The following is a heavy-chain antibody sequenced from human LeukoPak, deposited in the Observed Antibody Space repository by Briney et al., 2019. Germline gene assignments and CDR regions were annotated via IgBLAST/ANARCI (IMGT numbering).Heavy chain of an antibody. V-gene: IGHV3-23*01. Sequence: GGSLRLSCAASGFTFSSYAMSWVRQAPGKGLEWVSGISGSGDNTYYADSVKGRFAISRDNSKNTLYLQMNSLRAEDTAVYFCAKTAGSGSSSYAELDYWGQGTLVTVSS. CDR1: GFTFSSYA. D-gene: IGHD1-26*01. CDR2: ISGSGDNT. CDR3: AKTAGSGSSSYAELDY. J-gene: IGHJ4*02.